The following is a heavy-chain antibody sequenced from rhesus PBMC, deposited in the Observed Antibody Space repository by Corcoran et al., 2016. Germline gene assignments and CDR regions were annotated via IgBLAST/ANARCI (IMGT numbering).Heavy chain of an antibody. CDR1: GGSISDDYY. CDR2: VYGSGGGT. V-gene: IGHV4-106*01. D-gene: IGHD3-3*01. J-gene: IGHJ4*01. CDR3: ARRTLAFDY. Sequence: QVQLQESGPGLVKPSETLSLTCAVSGGSISDDYYWSWIRQPPVKGLEWIGYVYGSGGGTNYNPSLKKRVTISIDTSKNQFSLKLSPVTAADTAGYFCARRTLAFDYWGQGVLVTVSS.